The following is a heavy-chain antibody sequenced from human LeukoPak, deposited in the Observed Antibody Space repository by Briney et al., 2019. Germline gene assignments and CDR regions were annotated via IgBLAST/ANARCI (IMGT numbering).Heavy chain of an antibody. CDR1: GFTFSSYG. CDR2: IYSGGST. D-gene: IGHD3-10*01. V-gene: IGHV3-53*01. CDR3: ARSPRLLWFGD. Sequence: GGSLRLSCAASGFTFSSYGMPWVRQAPGKGLEWVSVIYSGGSTYYADSVKGRFTISRDNSKNTLYLQMNSLRAEDTAVYYCARSPRLLWFGDWGQGTMVTVSS. J-gene: IGHJ3*01.